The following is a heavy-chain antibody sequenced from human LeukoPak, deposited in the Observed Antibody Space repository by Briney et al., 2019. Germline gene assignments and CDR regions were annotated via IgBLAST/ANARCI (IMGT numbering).Heavy chain of an antibody. V-gene: IGHV1-2*02. Sequence: SVKVSCKASGYTFTRYFMHWVRQAPGQGLEWMGWINPNSGGTNYAQKFQGRVTVTRYPSISTAYMELSRLRSGDTAVYSCVSNTGGLVYSYKTGDNWGQGTLFTLSS. CDR3: VSNTGGLVYSYKTGDN. D-gene: IGHD5-18*01. CDR1: GYTFTRYF. CDR2: INPNSGGT. J-gene: IGHJ4*02.